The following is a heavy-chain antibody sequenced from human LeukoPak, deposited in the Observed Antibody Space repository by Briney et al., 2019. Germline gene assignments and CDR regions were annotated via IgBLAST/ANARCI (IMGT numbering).Heavy chain of an antibody. D-gene: IGHD3-16*01. J-gene: IGHJ4*02. V-gene: IGHV3-23*01. CDR1: GFTYSSYA. CDR2: ISGSGGST. CDR3: AKDPDYVWGSYPSYFDY. Sequence: GGSLRLSCAASGFTYSSYAMSWVRQAAGKGLEWVSAISGSGGSTYYADSVKGRFTISRDNSKNTLYLQMNSLRAEDTAVYYCAKDPDYVWGSYPSYFDYWGQGTLVTVSS.